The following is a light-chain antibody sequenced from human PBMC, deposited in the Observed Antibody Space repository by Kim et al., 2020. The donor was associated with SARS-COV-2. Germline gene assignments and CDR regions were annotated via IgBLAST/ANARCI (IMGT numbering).Light chain of an antibody. V-gene: IGLV2-23*02. CDR1: SSDVGSYNL. CDR3: CSYAGSSTWV. Sequence: QSALTQPASVSGSPGQSITISCTGTSSDVGSYNLVSWYQQHPGKAPKRMIYEVSKRPSGVSNRFSGSKSGNTASLTISGLQAEDEADYYCCSYAGSSTWVFGGGTQLTVL. J-gene: IGLJ3*02. CDR2: EVS.